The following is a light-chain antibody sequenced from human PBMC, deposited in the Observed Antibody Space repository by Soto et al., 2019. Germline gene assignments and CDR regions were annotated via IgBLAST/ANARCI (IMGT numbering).Light chain of an antibody. V-gene: IGLV2-18*02. J-gene: IGLJ1*01. CDR1: SSDVGNSNG. CDR2: DVT. Sequence: QSALTQPPSVSGSPGQSVAISCTGTSSDVGNSNGVSWYQQAPGTAPKLMIYDVTNRPSGVPDRFSGSKSGNTASLTISGLQAEDEADYYCSSYTSSSTYVFGTGIKVTVL. CDR3: SSYTSSSTYV.